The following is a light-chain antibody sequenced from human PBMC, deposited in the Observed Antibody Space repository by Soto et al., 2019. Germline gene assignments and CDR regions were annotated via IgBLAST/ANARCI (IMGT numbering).Light chain of an antibody. Sequence: IQMTQSPSSLSASIGDRVTLTCRASQRISSYVNWYQQKPGKAPKLLIYAASSLQSGGPSRFSGSGSGTDFTLTISSLQPEDFATYYCQQSYSTWSITFGQGTRLEIK. CDR1: QRISSY. CDR2: AAS. CDR3: QQSYSTWSIT. V-gene: IGKV1-39*01. J-gene: IGKJ5*01.